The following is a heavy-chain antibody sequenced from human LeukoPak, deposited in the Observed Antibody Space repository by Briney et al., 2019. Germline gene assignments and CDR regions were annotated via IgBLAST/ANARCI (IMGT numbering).Heavy chain of an antibody. CDR2: IKSKAHGGTT. V-gene: IGHV3-15*01. Sequence: PGGSLRLSCAASGFTFSNAWMHWVRQAPGKGLEWVGRIKSKAHGGTTDYAAPVKGRFTISRDDSKNTLYLQMNSLKTEDTAVYYCSTYYYVGSGYVSRAFDMWGQGTMVTVSS. CDR1: GFTFSNAW. D-gene: IGHD3-22*01. CDR3: STYYYVGSGYVSRAFDM. J-gene: IGHJ3*02.